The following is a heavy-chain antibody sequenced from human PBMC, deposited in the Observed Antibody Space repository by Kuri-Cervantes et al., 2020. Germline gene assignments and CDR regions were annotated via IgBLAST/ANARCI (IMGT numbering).Heavy chain of an antibody. CDR1: GFTVSSNY. CDR2: ISSSSSTI. Sequence: GESLKISCAASGFTVSSNYMSWVRQAPGKGLEWVSYISSSSSTIYYADSVKGRFTISRDNSKNTLYLQMKSLRAEDTAVYYCAKAGYSGYDYLPRWFDPWGQGTLVTVSS. J-gene: IGHJ5*02. V-gene: IGHV3-48*01. D-gene: IGHD5-12*01. CDR3: AKAGYSGYDYLPRWFDP.